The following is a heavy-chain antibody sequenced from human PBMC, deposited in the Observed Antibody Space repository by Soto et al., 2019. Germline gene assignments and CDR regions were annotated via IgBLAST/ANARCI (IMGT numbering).Heavy chain of an antibody. Sequence: PGESLKISCKGSGYIFTSYWICCFLQMPVKVLEWMGIIYPGDSDTRYSPSFQGQVTISADKSISTAYLQWSSLKTSDTAMYYCARATYYDSSGYYLGLAYWGQGTLVTVSS. V-gene: IGHV5-51*01. CDR1: GYIFTSYW. CDR3: ARATYYDSSGYYLGLAY. J-gene: IGHJ4*02. CDR2: IYPGDSDT. D-gene: IGHD3-22*01.